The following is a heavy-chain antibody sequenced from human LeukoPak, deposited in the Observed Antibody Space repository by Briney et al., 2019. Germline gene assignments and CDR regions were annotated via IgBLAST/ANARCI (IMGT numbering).Heavy chain of an antibody. Sequence: SETLSLTCNVSGGSISPYYWSWIRQSPGKGLELIGYIYYSGYTNYNPSLKSRVTISLDTSKNQFSLKLSSVTAADAAMYYCARGGFRACDYWGQGTLVTVSS. V-gene: IGHV4-59*08. J-gene: IGHJ4*02. CDR2: IYYSGYT. CDR3: ARGGFRACDY. CDR1: GGSISPYY. D-gene: IGHD3-16*01.